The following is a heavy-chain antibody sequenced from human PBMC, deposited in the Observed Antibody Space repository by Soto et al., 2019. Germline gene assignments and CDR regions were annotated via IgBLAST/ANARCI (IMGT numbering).Heavy chain of an antibody. J-gene: IGHJ4*02. Sequence: EVQLLESGGGLVQPGGSLRLSCAASGFTFSSYAMSWVRQAPGKGLEWVSGISGSGGSTYYADSVNGRFTISRDNSKNTLYLQMNSLGAEDTAVYYCAKVERGSYRYTWDYWGQGTLVTVSS. CDR1: GFTFSSYA. CDR2: ISGSGGST. V-gene: IGHV3-23*01. CDR3: AKVERGSYRYTWDY. D-gene: IGHD3-16*02.